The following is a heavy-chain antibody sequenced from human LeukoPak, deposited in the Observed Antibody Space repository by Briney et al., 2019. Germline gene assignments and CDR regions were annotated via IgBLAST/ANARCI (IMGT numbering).Heavy chain of an antibody. J-gene: IGHJ4*02. V-gene: IGHV4-39*07. D-gene: IGHD5-24*01. CDR2: IYSSGST. CDR1: GGSITSSSYY. Sequence: SETLSLTCTVSGGSITSSSYYWGWIRQPPGKGLEWIGNIYSSGSTHYNPSLESRVTISMDTSKNQFSLKLSSVTAADTAVYYCARVEMATSEAPFDYWGQGTLVTVSS. CDR3: ARVEMATSEAPFDY.